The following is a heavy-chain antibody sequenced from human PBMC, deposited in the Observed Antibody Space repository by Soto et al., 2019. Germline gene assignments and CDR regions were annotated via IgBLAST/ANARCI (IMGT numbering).Heavy chain of an antibody. V-gene: IGHV3-66*01. D-gene: IGHD2-15*01. J-gene: IGHJ6*04. CDR1: GFTVSSKY. Sequence: PGGSLRLSCAASGFTVSSKYMSWVRQAPGKGLEWVSLIQSGGPTYYADSVKGRFTISRDTSENTLHLQMDSLRAEDTAVYYCARDDVLCDGGRCYGVPLDVWGKGTPVTAPQ. CDR3: ARDDVLCDGGRCYGVPLDV. CDR2: IQSGGPT.